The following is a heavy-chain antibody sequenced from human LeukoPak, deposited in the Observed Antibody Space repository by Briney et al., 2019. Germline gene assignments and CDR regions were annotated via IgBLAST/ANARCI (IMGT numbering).Heavy chain of an antibody. CDR3: ASNTYYYYDSSGSLLDP. J-gene: IGHJ5*02. D-gene: IGHD3-22*01. V-gene: IGHV3-21*01. Sequence: PGGSLRLSCAASGFALRSYTMTWVRQAPGKGLEWVSSIRSTSAYIYYAESVKGRFSISRDNSKNTLYLQMNSLRAEDTAVYYCASNTYYYYDSSGSLLDPWGQGTLVTVSS. CDR1: GFALRSYT. CDR2: IRSTSAYI.